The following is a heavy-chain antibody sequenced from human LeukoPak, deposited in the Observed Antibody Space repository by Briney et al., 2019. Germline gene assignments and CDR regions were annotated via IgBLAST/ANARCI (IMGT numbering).Heavy chain of an antibody. CDR3: ARFDHIAGLKDPPTDDY. V-gene: IGHV1-2*02. J-gene: IGHJ4*02. CDR2: INPNSGGT. Sequence: ASVKVSCKASGYTFTGYYMHWVRQAPGQGLEWMGWINPNSGGTNYAQKFQGRVNMTRDTSISTAYMELSRLRSDDTAMYYCARFDHIAGLKDPPTDDYWGQGTLVTVSS. D-gene: IGHD2-21*01. CDR1: GYTFTGYY.